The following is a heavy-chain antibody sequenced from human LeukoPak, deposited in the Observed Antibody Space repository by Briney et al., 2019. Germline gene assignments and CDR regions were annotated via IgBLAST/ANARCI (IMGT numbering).Heavy chain of an antibody. CDR3: ARDRPPNDSSGYYHDY. J-gene: IGHJ4*02. V-gene: IGHV4-39*07. D-gene: IGHD3-22*01. Sequence: SETLSLTWTVSGGSISSSSDYWGWIRQPAGKGQEWIGSIYYSGSTYYNPSLKSRVTISVDTSKNQFSLKLSSVTAADTAVYYCARDRPPNDSSGYYHDYWGQGTLVTVSS. CDR1: GGSISSSSDY. CDR2: IYYSGST.